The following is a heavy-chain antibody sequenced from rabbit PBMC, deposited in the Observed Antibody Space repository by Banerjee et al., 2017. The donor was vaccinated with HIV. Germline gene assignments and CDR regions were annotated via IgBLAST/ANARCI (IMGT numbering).Heavy chain of an antibody. V-gene: IGHV1S45*01. J-gene: IGHJ6*01. Sequence: QEQLVESGGGLVKPGASLTLTCIASGFSFSGSSYMCWVRQAPGKGLGWIACIHIGTSAFTYFAAWAKGRFSISKTSSTTVTLQMTSLTAADTATYFCARDTSSSFSSYGLDLWGPGTLVTVS. CDR3: ARDTSSSFSSYGLDL. CDR1: GFSFSGSSY. CDR2: IHIGTSAFT. D-gene: IGHD1-1*01.